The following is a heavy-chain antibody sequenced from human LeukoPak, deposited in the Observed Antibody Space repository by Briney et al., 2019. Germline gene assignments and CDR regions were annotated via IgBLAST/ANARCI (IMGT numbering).Heavy chain of an antibody. CDR3: ATEDRLGGSYKGFDY. V-gene: IGHV1-24*01. Sequence: PLASVKVSCKVSGYTLTELSMHWVRQAPGKGLEWMGGFDPEDGETIYAQKFQGRVTMTEDTSTDTAYMELSSLRSEDTAVYYCATEDRLGGSYKGFDYWGQGTLVTVSS. CDR1: GYTLTELS. J-gene: IGHJ4*02. CDR2: FDPEDGET. D-gene: IGHD1-26*01.